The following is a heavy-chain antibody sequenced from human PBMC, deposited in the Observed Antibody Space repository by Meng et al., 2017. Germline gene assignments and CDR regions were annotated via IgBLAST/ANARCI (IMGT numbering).Heavy chain of an antibody. CDR1: GGSISSSSYY. CDR3: ARGITMINY. V-gene: IGHV4-39*07. D-gene: IGHD3-22*01. CDR2: IYYSGST. J-gene: IGHJ4*02. Sequence: SETLSLTCTVSGGSISSSSYYWGWIRQPPGKGLEWIGSIYYSGSTYYNPSLKSRVTISVDTSKNQFSLKLSSVTAADTAVYYCARGITMINYWGQGTLVTVSS.